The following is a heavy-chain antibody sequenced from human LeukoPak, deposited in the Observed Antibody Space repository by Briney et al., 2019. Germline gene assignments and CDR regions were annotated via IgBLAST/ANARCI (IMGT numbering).Heavy chain of an antibody. D-gene: IGHD1-26*01. CDR1: GGSFSGYY. CDR2: INHSGST. J-gene: IGHJ4*02. CDR3: ARQGEVRANDY. V-gene: IGHV4-34*01. Sequence: SETLSLTCAVYGGSFSGYYWSWIRQPPGKGLEWIGEINHSGSTNYNPSLKSRVTISVDTSMNQFSLKLSSVTAADTAVYYCARQGEVRANDYWGQGTLVTVSS.